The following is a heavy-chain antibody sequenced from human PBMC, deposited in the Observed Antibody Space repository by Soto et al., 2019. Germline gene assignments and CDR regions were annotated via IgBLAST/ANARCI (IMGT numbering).Heavy chain of an antibody. J-gene: IGHJ4*02. D-gene: IGHD1-1*01. CDR2: ISAHNGNT. CDR1: GYAFTTYG. CDR3: AGGRYGDY. Sequence: QVHLVQSGAEVKKPGASVKVSCKDSGYAFTTYGITWVRQAPGQGLEWMGWISAHNGNTHYAQKLQGRVTVTRDTSTSTACMELRSLRSDDTAVYECAGGRYGDYWGQGALVTVSS. V-gene: IGHV1-18*01.